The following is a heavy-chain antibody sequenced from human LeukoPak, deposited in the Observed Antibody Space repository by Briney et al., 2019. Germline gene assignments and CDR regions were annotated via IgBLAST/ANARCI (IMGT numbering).Heavy chain of an antibody. CDR2: INPKSGGT. CDR1: GYTFTGYY. D-gene: IGHD3-10*01. J-gene: IGHJ5*02. Sequence: ASVKVSCKASGYTFTGYYLHWVRQAPGQGLEWMGWINPKSGGTASAQHFQGRVTMTRDTSISTAYMEVSRLTSDDTAVYYCARGSSATDYYGSGAGGWFDPWGQGTLVTVSS. CDR3: ARGSSATDYYGSGAGGWFDP. V-gene: IGHV1-2*02.